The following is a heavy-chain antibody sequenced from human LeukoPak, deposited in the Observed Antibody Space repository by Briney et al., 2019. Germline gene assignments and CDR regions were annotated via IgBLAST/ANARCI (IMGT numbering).Heavy chain of an antibody. Sequence: TASETLSLTCTVSGDSISSYYWSWIRQPPGKGLEWIGYIYYSGSTNYNPSLKSRVTISVDTSKNQFSLKLSSVTAADTAVYYCAGHHPRNTVDFWGQGTLVTVSS. V-gene: IGHV4-59*08. CDR2: IYYSGST. D-gene: IGHD2-8*02. CDR1: GDSISSYY. J-gene: IGHJ4*02. CDR3: AGHHPRNTVDF.